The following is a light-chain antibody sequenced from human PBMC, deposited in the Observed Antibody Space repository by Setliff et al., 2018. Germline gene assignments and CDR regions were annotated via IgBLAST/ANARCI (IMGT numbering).Light chain of an antibody. V-gene: IGLV2-14*03. CDR2: DVS. CDR3: SSYTSSSTVV. CDR1: SSDIGGYKY. Sequence: QSALTQPASVSGSPGQSITISCTGTSSDIGGYKYVSWYQQHPGKAPKLMLNDVSNRPSGVSNRFSGSKSGNTASLTISGLQAEDEADYYCSSYTSSSTVVFGGGTK. J-gene: IGLJ2*01.